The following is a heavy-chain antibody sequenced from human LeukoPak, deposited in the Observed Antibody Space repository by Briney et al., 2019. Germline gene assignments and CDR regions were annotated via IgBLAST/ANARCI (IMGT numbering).Heavy chain of an antibody. CDR2: IYHSGST. V-gene: IGHV4-4*02. J-gene: IGHJ4*02. CDR1: GAPISSNNW. CDR3: ASAEPRGIIWYPY. Sequence: SETLSLTCAVFGAPISSNNWWWSWVRQPPGKGLEWIGEIYHSGSTNYNPSLKSRVTMSVDKSKNQFSLKLSSVTAADTAVYYCASAEPRGIIWYPYWGQGTLVTVSS. D-gene: IGHD6-13*01.